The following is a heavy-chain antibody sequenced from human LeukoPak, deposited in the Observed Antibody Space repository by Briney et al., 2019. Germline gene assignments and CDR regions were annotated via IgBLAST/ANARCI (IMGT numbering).Heavy chain of an antibody. CDR2: IKRKTDSGTI. CDR1: GFSFTNGW. Sequence: GGSLRLSCVVSGFSFTNGWMSWVRQAPGKGLEWVGRIKRKTDSGTIDYGAPVKGGFTISRDDSKNTVYLQMNSLKTEDTAVYYCTAGLEKSDFDYWGQGTLVTVSS. V-gene: IGHV3-15*01. J-gene: IGHJ4*02. CDR3: TAGLEKSDFDY. D-gene: IGHD1-1*01.